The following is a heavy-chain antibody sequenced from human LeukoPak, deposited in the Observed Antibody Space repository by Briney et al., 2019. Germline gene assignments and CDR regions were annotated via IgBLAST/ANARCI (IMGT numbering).Heavy chain of an antibody. CDR2: TYYSGST. CDR1: GGSISSSSYY. Sequence: SETLSLTCTVSGGSISSSSYYWVWIRQPPGKGLEWIGTTYYSGSTYYNPSLKSRVTISVDTSKNQFSLKLSSVTAADTAVYYCARGTGDYWGQGTLVTVSS. J-gene: IGHJ4*02. V-gene: IGHV4-39*01. D-gene: IGHD1-1*01. CDR3: ARGTGDY.